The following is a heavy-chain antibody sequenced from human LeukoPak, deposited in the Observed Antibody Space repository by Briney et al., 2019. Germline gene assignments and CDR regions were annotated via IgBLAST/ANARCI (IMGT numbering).Heavy chain of an antibody. CDR1: GGTFSSYA. CDR2: INPNSGGT. D-gene: IGHD3-22*01. J-gene: IGHJ6*02. CDR3: ARSYYYDSSGYYSYYYGMDV. Sequence: ASVKVSCKASGGTFSSYAISWMRQAPGQGLEWMGWINPNSGGTNYAQKFQGRVTMTRDTSISTAYMELSRLRSDDTAVYYCARSYYYDSSGYYSYYYGMDVWGQGTTVTVSS. V-gene: IGHV1-2*02.